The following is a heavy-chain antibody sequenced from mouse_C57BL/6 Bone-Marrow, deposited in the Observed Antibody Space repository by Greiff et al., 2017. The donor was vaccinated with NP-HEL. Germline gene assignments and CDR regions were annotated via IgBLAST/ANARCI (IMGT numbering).Heavy chain of an antibody. CDR3: ARYDYDSWFAY. CDR1: GYTFTSYG. D-gene: IGHD2-4*01. J-gene: IGHJ3*01. CDR2: IYPRSGNT. V-gene: IGHV1-81*01. Sequence: VQLVESGAELARPGASVKLSCKASGYTFTSYGISWVKQRTGQGLEWIGEIYPRSGNTYYNEKFKGKATLTADKSSSTAYMELRSLTSEDSAVYFCARYDYDSWFAYWGQGTLVTVSA.